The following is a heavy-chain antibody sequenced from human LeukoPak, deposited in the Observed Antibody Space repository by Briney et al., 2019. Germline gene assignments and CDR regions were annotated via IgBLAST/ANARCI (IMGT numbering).Heavy chain of an antibody. CDR3: ARNMVRGVNFDAFDI. CDR1: GYTFTSYY. Sequence: RASVKVSCKASGYTFTSYYMHWVRQAPGQGLEWMGIINPSGGSTSYAQKFQGRVTMTRDMSTSTVDMELSSLRSEDTAVYYCARNMVRGVNFDAFDIWGQGTMVTVSS. CDR2: INPSGGST. V-gene: IGHV1-46*01. D-gene: IGHD3-10*01. J-gene: IGHJ3*02.